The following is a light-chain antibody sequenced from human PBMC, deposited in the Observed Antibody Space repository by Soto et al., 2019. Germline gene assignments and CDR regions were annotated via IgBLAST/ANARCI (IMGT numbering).Light chain of an antibody. J-gene: IGKJ3*01. V-gene: IGKV3-11*01. CDR1: QSVGSS. Sequence: EIVLTQSPDTLSLSPGERATLSCRASQSVGSSLAWYQQKPGQAPRLLIYDASNRATGIPARFSGSGSGTDFTLTISSLEPEDFAVYYCQQRSNWPPEVTFGPWTKVDIK. CDR3: QQRSNWPPEVT. CDR2: DAS.